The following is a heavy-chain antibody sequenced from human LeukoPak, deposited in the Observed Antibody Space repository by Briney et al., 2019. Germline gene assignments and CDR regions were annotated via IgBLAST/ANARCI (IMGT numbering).Heavy chain of an antibody. CDR2: ISGSSSII. CDR3: ARDRARAGTTNSYYYYMDV. Sequence: PGGSLRLSCAASGLTFRSYSMNWVRQAPGKGLEWVSYISGSSSIIYYADSVKGRFTISRDNAKNSLYLQMNSLRAEDTAVYYCARDRARAGTTNSYYYYMDVWGKGTTVTVSS. J-gene: IGHJ6*03. CDR1: GLTFRSYS. V-gene: IGHV3-48*01. D-gene: IGHD1-1*01.